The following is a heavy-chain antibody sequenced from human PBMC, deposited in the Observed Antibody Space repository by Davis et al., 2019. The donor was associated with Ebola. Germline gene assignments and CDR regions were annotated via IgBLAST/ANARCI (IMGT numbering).Heavy chain of an antibody. V-gene: IGHV3-7*03. CDR3: AREGHIVVVVAATVKNGMDV. Sequence: GESLKISCAASGFTFSSYWMSWVRQAPGKGLEWVANIKQDGSEKYYVDSVKGRFTISSDNAKNSLYLQMNSLRAEDTAVYYCAREGHIVVVVAATVKNGMDVWGQGTTVTVSS. CDR2: IKQDGSEK. CDR1: GFTFSSYW. D-gene: IGHD2-15*01. J-gene: IGHJ6*02.